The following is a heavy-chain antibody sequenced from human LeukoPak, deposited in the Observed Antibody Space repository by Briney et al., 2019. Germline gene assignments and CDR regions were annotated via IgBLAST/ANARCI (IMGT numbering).Heavy chain of an antibody. CDR3: ARGPVGVNRIEAPYY. CDR1: GFTFSSYA. CDR2: ISYDGSKK. J-gene: IGHJ4*02. Sequence: GGSLRLSCAASGFTFSSYAMHWVRQAPGKGLEWVAVISYDGSKKYYADSVKGRFTISRDNSKNTLYLQMNSLRAEDTAVYYCARGPVGVNRIEAPYYWGQGTLVTVSS. V-gene: IGHV3-30-3*01. D-gene: IGHD6-25*01.